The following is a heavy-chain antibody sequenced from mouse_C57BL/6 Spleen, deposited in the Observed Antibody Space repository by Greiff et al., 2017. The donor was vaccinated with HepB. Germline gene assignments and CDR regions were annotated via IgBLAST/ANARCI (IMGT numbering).Heavy chain of an antibody. CDR2: FHPYNDDT. CDR3: ARRGDGYYDAMDY. J-gene: IGHJ4*01. CDR1: GYTFTTYP. V-gene: IGHV1-47*01. D-gene: IGHD2-3*01. Sequence: VQLQESGAELVKPGASVKMSCKASGYTFTTYPIEWMKQNHGKSLEWIGNFHPYNDDTKYNEKFKGKATLTVEKSSSTVYLELSRLTSDDSAVYYCARRGDGYYDAMDYWGQGTSVTVSS.